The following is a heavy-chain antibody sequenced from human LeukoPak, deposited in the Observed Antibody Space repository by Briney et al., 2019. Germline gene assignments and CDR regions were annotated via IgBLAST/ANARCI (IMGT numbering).Heavy chain of an antibody. CDR3: ASSGYYYRFDY. J-gene: IGHJ4*02. V-gene: IGHV4-59*01. CDR1: GGSISSYY. D-gene: IGHD3-22*01. CDR2: IYYSGST. Sequence: PSETLSLTCTVSGGSISSYYWSWIRQPPGKGLEWIGYIYYSGSTNYNPSLKSRVTISVDTSKNQFSLKLSSVTAADTAVYYCASSGYYYRFDYWGQGTLVTVSS.